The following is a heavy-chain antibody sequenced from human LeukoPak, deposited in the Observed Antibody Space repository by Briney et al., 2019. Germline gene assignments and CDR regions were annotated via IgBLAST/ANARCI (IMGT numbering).Heavy chain of an antibody. CDR3: ARHYGP. V-gene: IGHV3-30-3*01. Sequence: GGSLRLSCAASRFTFSSYAMHWVRQAPGKGLEWVAVISYDGSNKYYADSVKGRFTISRDNSKNTLYLQMNSLRAEDTAVYYCARHYGPWGQGTLVTVSS. D-gene: IGHD3-16*01. J-gene: IGHJ5*02. CDR1: RFTFSSYA. CDR2: ISYDGSNK.